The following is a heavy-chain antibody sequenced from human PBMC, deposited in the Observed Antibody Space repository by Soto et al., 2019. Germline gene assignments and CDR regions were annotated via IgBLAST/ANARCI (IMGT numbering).Heavy chain of an antibody. D-gene: IGHD3-3*01. CDR1: GFTFSGSD. CDR3: ARPSGGRIRYLEPFDY. V-gene: IGHV3-73*02. J-gene: IGHJ4*02. CDR2: IRSKPNNFAT. Sequence: EVQLVQSGGGLVQPGGSLKLSCSASGFTFSGSDIHWVRQASGRGLEWLGRIRSKPNNFATVYGESVRGRVTFSRDDSQNTAYLQLNSLKSDDTAVYYCARPSGGRIRYLEPFDYWGQGTQITVS.